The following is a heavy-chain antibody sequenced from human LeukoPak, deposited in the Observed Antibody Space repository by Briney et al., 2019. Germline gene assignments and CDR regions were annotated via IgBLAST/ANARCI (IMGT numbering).Heavy chain of an antibody. CDR2: ISGTSSYI. J-gene: IGHJ5*02. Sequence: GGSLRLSRAASGFTFSTYIMTWVRQAPGKGLEWVSSISGTSSYIYYADSVKGRFTISRDNSKNTLYLQMNSLRAEDTAVYYCAKGRSSWYVGNWFDPWGQGTLVTVSS. CDR1: GFTFSTYI. CDR3: AKGRSSWYVGNWFDP. V-gene: IGHV3-21*04. D-gene: IGHD6-13*01.